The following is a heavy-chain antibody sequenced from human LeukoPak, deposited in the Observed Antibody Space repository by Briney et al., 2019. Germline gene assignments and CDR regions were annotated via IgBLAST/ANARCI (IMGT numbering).Heavy chain of an antibody. CDR2: INKDGSEE. J-gene: IGHJ6*02. CDR1: GFSVSSAW. CDR3: ARDLRSNTFSDYYGVDV. Sequence: GGSLRLSCAASGFSVSSAWLRWVRQSPGKGLEWVANINKDGSEEYYVDSVRGRFTISRDNGKNSLNLQMNSLRVEDTAVYYCARDLRSNTFSDYYGVDVWGQGTTVIVSS. V-gene: IGHV3-7*01. D-gene: IGHD2-15*01.